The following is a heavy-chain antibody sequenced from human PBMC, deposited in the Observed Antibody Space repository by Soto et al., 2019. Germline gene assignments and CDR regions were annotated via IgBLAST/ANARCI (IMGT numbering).Heavy chain of an antibody. Sequence: SQALSLTCAISGDSVSSNSAAWNWIRQSPSRGLEWLGRTYYRSKWYNDYAVSVKSRITINPDTSKNQFCLQLNSVTPEHTAVYYGAIFGIAARPVSGLVYYYGMDVWGQGTTVTVSS. CDR1: GDSVSSNSAA. J-gene: IGHJ6*02. CDR2: TYYRSKWYN. V-gene: IGHV6-1*01. CDR3: AIFGIAARPVSGLVYYYGMDV. D-gene: IGHD6-6*01.